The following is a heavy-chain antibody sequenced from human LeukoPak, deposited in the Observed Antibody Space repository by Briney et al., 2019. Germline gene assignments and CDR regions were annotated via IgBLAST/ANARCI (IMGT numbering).Heavy chain of an antibody. V-gene: IGHV3-30*02. D-gene: IGHD2-15*01. Sequence: GGSLRLSCAASGFTFSSYGMHWVRQAPGKGLEWVAFIRYDGSNKYYADSVKGRFTISRDNSKNTLYLQMNSLRSDDTAVYFCAVDIHSSSDYWGQGTLVTVSS. CDR1: GFTFSSYG. J-gene: IGHJ4*02. CDR2: IRYDGSNK. CDR3: AVDIHSSSDY.